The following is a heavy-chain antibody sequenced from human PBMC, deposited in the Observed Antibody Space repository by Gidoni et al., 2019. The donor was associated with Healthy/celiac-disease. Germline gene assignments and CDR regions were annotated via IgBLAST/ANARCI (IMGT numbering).Heavy chain of an antibody. CDR3: AKGDTDYDFDNWFDP. CDR1: GFTLDDYA. D-gene: IGHD3-3*01. CDR2: ISGNSGSI. V-gene: IGHV3-9*01. J-gene: IGHJ5*02. Sequence: EVQLVESGGGLVQPGRSLRLSCAASGFTLDDYAMHWVRQAPGKGLEWVSGISGNSGSIGYADSVKGRFTISRDNAKNSLYLQMNSLRAEDTALYYCAKGDTDYDFDNWFDPWGQGTLVTVSS.